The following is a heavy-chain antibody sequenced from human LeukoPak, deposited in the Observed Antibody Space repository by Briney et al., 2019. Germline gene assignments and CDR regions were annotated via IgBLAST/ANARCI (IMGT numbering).Heavy chain of an antibody. V-gene: IGHV1-46*01. J-gene: IGHJ4*02. D-gene: IGHD6-13*01. Sequence: ASVKVSCKASGYTFTSYYMHRVRQAPVQGLEWMGIINPSGGSTSYAQKFQGRVTMTRDTSTSTVYMELSSLRSEDTAVYYCARVRGSSWPTYYFDYWGQGTLVTVSS. CDR3: ARVRGSSWPTYYFDY. CDR1: GYTFTSYY. CDR2: INPSGGST.